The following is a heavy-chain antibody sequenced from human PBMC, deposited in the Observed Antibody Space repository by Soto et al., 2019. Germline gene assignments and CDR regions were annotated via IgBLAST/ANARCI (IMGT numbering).Heavy chain of an antibody. J-gene: IGHJ4*02. D-gene: IGHD3-22*01. Sequence: PSETLSLTCTVSGGSISSSSYYWGWIRQPPGKGLEWIGSIYYSGSTYYNPSLKSRVTISVDTSKNQFSLKLSSVTAADTAVYFCARLGYFYERGGAYYFDYWGQGTLVTVSS. CDR1: GGSISSSSYY. V-gene: IGHV4-39*01. CDR3: ARLGYFYERGGAYYFDY. CDR2: IYYSGST.